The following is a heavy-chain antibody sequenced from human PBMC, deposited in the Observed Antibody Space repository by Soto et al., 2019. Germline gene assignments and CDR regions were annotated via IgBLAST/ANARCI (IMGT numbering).Heavy chain of an antibody. J-gene: IGHJ5*02. Sequence: QVQLVQSGAELKKPGASVKVSCKASGYIFNNYGISWMRQAPGQGLEWMGWVSAYNGNTNYAQKLQDRVTMTTDTFTTTAYMELRSLTSDDTAVYYCARDLAWGEQQLVLNRGANWLDPWGQGTLVAVSS. D-gene: IGHD6-13*01. CDR3: ARDLAWGEQQLVLNRGANWLDP. CDR1: GYIFNNYG. V-gene: IGHV1-18*01. CDR2: VSAYNGNT.